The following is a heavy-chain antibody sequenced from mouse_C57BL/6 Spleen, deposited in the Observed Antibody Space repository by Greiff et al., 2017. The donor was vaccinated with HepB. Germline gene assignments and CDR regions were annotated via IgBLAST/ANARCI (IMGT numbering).Heavy chain of an antibody. Sequence: QVQLKESGAELARPGASVKLSCKASGYTFTSYGISWVKQRTGQGLEWIGEIYPRSGNTYYNEKFKGKATLTADKSSSTAYMELRSLTSEDSAVYFCARGGYYLYYFDYWGQGTTLTVSS. V-gene: IGHV1-81*01. CDR2: IYPRSGNT. D-gene: IGHD2-3*01. CDR3: ARGGYYLYYFDY. J-gene: IGHJ2*01. CDR1: GYTFTSYG.